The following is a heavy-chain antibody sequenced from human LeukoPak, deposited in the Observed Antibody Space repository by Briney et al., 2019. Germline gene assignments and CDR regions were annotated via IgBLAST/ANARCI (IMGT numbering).Heavy chain of an antibody. V-gene: IGHV3-23*01. J-gene: IGHJ4*02. CDR3: AKVVVVAATPRGYFDY. CDR2: ISDSGGIT. Sequence: GGSLRLSCAASGFIVSSNYMTWVRQAPGKGLEWVSAISDSGGITYYADSVKGRFTISRDNSKNTVYLQMNSLRAEDTATFYCAKVVVVAATPRGYFDYWGQGTLVTVSS. CDR1: GFIVSSNY. D-gene: IGHD2-15*01.